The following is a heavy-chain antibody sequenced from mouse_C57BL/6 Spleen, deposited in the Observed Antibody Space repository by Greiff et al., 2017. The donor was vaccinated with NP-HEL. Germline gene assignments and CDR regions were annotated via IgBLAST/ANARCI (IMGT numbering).Heavy chain of an antibody. CDR3: ERGEEWYGSSYGSAD. V-gene: IGHV1-69*01. J-gene: IGHJ3*01. Sequence: VQLQQPGAELVMPGASVKLSCKASGYTFTSYWMHWVKQRPGQGLEWIGEIDPSDSYTNYNQKFKGKFTLTVDKSYSTAYMQLSSLTSEDSAVFYGERGEEWYGSSYGSADRGKGTMVT. D-gene: IGHD1-1*01. CDR2: IDPSDSYT. CDR1: GYTFTSYW.